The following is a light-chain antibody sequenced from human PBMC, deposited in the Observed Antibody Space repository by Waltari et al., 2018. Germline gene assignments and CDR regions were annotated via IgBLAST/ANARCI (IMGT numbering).Light chain of an antibody. Sequence: QSALTQPASVSGSPGQSITISCTGTSSYVGGYNYVSWYQEHSGKAPKLMIYDVSNRPSGVSNRFAGSKSGSTASLTISGLQAEDEADYYCASFTSINTVVFGGGTKLTVL. CDR1: SSYVGGYNY. CDR3: ASFTSINTVV. CDR2: DVS. J-gene: IGLJ2*01. V-gene: IGLV2-14*03.